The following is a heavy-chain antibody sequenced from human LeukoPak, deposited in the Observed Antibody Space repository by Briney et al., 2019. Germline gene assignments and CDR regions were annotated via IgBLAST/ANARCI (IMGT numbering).Heavy chain of an antibody. J-gene: IGHJ4*02. D-gene: IGHD6-19*01. V-gene: IGHV3-43*02. Sequence: GGSLRLSCAGPGFIFHDYAIHWVRQAPGKGLEWVSLISGDGGSTFYADSVKGRFTISRDNSKNSLYLQMTSLRSDDTALYYCARESESSGWYDYWGQGTLVTVSS. CDR3: ARESESSGWYDY. CDR2: ISGDGGST. CDR1: GFIFHDYA.